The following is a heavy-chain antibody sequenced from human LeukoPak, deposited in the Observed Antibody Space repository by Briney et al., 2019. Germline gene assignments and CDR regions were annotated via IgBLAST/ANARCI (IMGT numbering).Heavy chain of an antibody. CDR1: GFTFSSYS. CDR2: ISSSGSTI. Sequence: GGSLRLSCAASGFTFSSYSMKWVRQAPGKGLEWVSYISSSGSTIYYADSVKGRFTISRDNAKNSLYLQMNSLRAEDTAVYYCARTYSSSWPDLTFDYWGQGTLVTVSS. V-gene: IGHV3-48*04. D-gene: IGHD6-13*01. CDR3: ARTYSSSWPDLTFDY. J-gene: IGHJ4*02.